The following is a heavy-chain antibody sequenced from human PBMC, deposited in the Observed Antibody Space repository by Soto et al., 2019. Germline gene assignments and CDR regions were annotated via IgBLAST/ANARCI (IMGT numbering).Heavy chain of an antibody. J-gene: IGHJ6*02. D-gene: IGHD2-2*01. V-gene: IGHV1-69*08. Sequence: QVQLVQSGAEVKKPGSSVKVSCKASGGTFSRYSITWVRQAPGHGLEWIGRIIPIFGIASYAQKFQGRVTITADESTSTAYMELSSLRSADTAVYYCAREDRDRETGLVPAAIAGMDVWGQGTTVTVSS. CDR2: IIPIFGIA. CDR3: AREDRDRETGLVPAAIAGMDV. CDR1: GGTFSRYS.